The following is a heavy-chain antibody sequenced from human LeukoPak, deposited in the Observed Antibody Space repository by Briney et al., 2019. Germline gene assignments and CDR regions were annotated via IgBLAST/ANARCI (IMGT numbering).Heavy chain of an antibody. D-gene: IGHD4-17*01. J-gene: IGHJ3*02. Sequence: PGGSLRLSCAASGFTFSSYSMNWVRQAPGKGLEWVSSMGVSGDNVHYADSVKGRFAISRDNSKNTLYLQMNSLRAEDAAVYYCAKDPNGDYVGAFDTWGQGTMVIVSS. V-gene: IGHV3-23*01. CDR2: MGVSGDNV. CDR3: AKDPNGDYVGAFDT. CDR1: GFTFSSYS.